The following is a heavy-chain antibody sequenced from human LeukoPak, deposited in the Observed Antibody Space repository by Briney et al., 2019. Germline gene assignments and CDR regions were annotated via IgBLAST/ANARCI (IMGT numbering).Heavy chain of an antibody. D-gene: IGHD6-19*01. CDR2: ISYDGSNK. CDR3: AREIAVAVSSLDY. Sequence: GRSLRLSCAASGFTFSSYAMHWVRQAPGKGLEWVAVISYDGSNKYYADSVKGRFTISRDNSKNTLYLQMNSLRAEDTAVYYCAREIAVAVSSLDYWGQGTLVTVSS. V-gene: IGHV3-30-3*01. J-gene: IGHJ4*02. CDR1: GFTFSSYA.